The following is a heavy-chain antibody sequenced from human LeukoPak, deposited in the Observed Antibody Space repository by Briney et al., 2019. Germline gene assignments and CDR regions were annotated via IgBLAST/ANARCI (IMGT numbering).Heavy chain of an antibody. D-gene: IGHD4-17*01. J-gene: IGHJ4*02. Sequence: GGSLRLSCAASGFTFRIYAMTWVRQSPGKGLVWVSRINSDGSSTSYADSVKGRFTISRDNAKNTLYLQMNSLRAEDTAVYYCAGSVTTNFDYWGQGTLVTVSS. V-gene: IGHV3-74*01. CDR3: AGSVTTNFDY. CDR2: INSDGSST. CDR1: GFTFRIYA.